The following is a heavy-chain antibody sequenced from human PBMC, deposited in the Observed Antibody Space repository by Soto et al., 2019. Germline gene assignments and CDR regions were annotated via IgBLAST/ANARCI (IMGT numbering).Heavy chain of an antibody. CDR1: GGSISSYY. J-gene: IGHJ4*02. Sequence: PSETLSLTCTDSGGSISSYYWSWIRQPPGKGLEWIGYIYYSGSTNYNPSLKSRVTISVDTSKNQFSLKLSSVTAADTAVYYCARDYYGSGSYYLDYWGQGTLVTVSS. V-gene: IGHV4-59*08. CDR3: ARDYYGSGSYYLDY. D-gene: IGHD3-10*01. CDR2: IYYSGST.